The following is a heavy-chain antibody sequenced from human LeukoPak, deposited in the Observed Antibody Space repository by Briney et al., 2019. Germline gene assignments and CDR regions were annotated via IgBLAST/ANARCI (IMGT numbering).Heavy chain of an antibody. CDR1: GFTFSSYG. J-gene: IGHJ4*02. V-gene: IGHV3-33*01. CDR3: AREPPWFGEFLFDY. Sequence: GGSLRLSCAASGFTFSSYGMHWVRQAPGKGLEWVAVIWYDGSNKYYADSEKGRFTISRDNSKNTLYLQMNSLRAEDTAVYYCAREPPWFGEFLFDYWGQGTLVTVSS. D-gene: IGHD3-10*01. CDR2: IWYDGSNK.